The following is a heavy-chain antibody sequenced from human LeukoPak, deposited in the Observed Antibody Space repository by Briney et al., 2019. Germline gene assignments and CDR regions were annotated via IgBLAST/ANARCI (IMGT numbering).Heavy chain of an antibody. CDR2: INPNSGGT. D-gene: IGHD6-13*01. CDR1: GYTFTGYY. Sequence: ASVKVSCKASGYTFTGYYMHWVRQAPGQGLEWMGWINPNSGGTNYAQKFQGRVTMTRDTSISTAYMELSRLRSDDTAVYYCARFLSGAAAAGIFHYYYMDVWGKGTTVTVSS. V-gene: IGHV1-2*02. CDR3: ARFLSGAAAAGIFHYYYMDV. J-gene: IGHJ6*03.